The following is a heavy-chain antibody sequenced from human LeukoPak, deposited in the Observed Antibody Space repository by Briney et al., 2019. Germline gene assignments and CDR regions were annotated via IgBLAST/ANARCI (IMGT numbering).Heavy chain of an antibody. CDR3: ARRITIFGVVTFDY. Sequence: PSETLSLTCTVSGGSISSSSYYWGWIRQPPRKGLEWIGSIYYSGSTYYNPSLKSRVTISVDTSKNQFSLKLSSVTAADIAVYYCARRITIFGVVTFDYWGQGTLVTVSS. CDR1: GGSISSSSYY. D-gene: IGHD3-3*01. V-gene: IGHV4-39*01. J-gene: IGHJ4*02. CDR2: IYYSGST.